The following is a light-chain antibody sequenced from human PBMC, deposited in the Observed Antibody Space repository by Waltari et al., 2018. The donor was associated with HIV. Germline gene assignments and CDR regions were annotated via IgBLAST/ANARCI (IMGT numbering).Light chain of an antibody. Sequence: QSVLTQPPSASGTPGQRVTITCSGSRSNIASNTVNWYQPLPGTAPKLLIYSNNQRPSGVPDRFSGSKSGTSASLAISGLQSEDEADYYCAAWDDNLNGWVFGGGTKLTVL. CDR1: RSNIASNT. CDR3: AAWDDNLNGWV. V-gene: IGLV1-44*01. CDR2: SNN. J-gene: IGLJ3*02.